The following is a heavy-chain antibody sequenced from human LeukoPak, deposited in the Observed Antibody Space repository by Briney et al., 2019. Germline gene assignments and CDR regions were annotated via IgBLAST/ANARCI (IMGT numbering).Heavy chain of an antibody. CDR3: ATSPRTRGSVLRFLEWMGLVGKYLQR. J-gene: IGHJ1*01. D-gene: IGHD3-3*01. Sequence: VASVKVSCKVSGYSLTELSMHWIRQAPGKGLEWMGGFDVEDDEMIYAQKFQGRVTMTEDTSTDTGYMELSSLKSEDTAVYYCATSPRTRGSVLRFLEWMGLVGKYLQRWGQGTLVTVSS. V-gene: IGHV1-24*01. CDR1: GYSLTELS. CDR2: FDVEDDEM.